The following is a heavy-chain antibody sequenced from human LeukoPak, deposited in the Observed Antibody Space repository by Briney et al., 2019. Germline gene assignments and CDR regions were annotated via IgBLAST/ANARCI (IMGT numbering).Heavy chain of an antibody. CDR3: ARDILTGFDWFDP. J-gene: IGHJ5*02. D-gene: IGHD3-9*01. CDR2: ISYDGSNK. V-gene: IGHV3-30-3*01. Sequence: GGSLRLSCAASGFTFSSYAMHWVRQAPGKGLEWVAVISYDGSNKYYADSVKGRFTISRDNSKNTLYLQMNSLRAEDTAVYYCARDILTGFDWFDPWGQGTLVTVSS. CDR1: GFTFSSYA.